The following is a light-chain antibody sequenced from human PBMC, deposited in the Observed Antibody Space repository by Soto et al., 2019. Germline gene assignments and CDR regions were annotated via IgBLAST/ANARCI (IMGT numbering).Light chain of an antibody. J-gene: IGKJ4*01. CDR3: QQVNVYPST. CDR1: QGISSY. V-gene: IGKV1-9*01. CDR2: DAS. Sequence: IQLTQSPSSLSASVGDRVTITCRASQGISSYLGWYQQKPGKAPNLLIYDASTLHSGVPSRLRGGGYGTDLTITISSMQTEDFETYYCQQVNVYPSTFGGGTKVDI.